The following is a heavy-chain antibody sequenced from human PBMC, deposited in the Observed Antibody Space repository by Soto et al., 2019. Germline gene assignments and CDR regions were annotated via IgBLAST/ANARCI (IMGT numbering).Heavy chain of an antibody. D-gene: IGHD4-4*01. Sequence: ASVKVSCKASGYTFTSYGISWVRQAPGQGLEWMGWISAYNGNTNYAQKLQGRVTMTTDTSTSTADMELRSLRSDDTAVYYCARRAYSNPIYYYYYYGMDVWGQGTTVTVSS. V-gene: IGHV1-18*01. CDR2: ISAYNGNT. CDR3: ARRAYSNPIYYYYYYGMDV. CDR1: GYTFTSYG. J-gene: IGHJ6*02.